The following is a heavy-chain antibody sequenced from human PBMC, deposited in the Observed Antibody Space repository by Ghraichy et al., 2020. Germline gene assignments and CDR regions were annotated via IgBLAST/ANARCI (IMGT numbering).Heavy chain of an antibody. J-gene: IGHJ4*02. D-gene: IGHD6-19*01. CDR3: ARHKQWLGILDD. CDR1: GGSISTNNY. Sequence: SETLSLTCTVSGGSISTNNYWGWIRQPAEKGLEWIGGIHYSGSTYYNLSLKSRVTISMDTSTNQFSLKLSSVTAADTAVYYCARHKQWLGILDDWGQGTLVTVSS. CDR2: IHYSGST. V-gene: IGHV4-39*01.